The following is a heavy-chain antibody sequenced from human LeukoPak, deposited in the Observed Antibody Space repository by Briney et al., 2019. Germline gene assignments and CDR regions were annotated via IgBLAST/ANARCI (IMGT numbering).Heavy chain of an antibody. CDR1: GGSISSYY. Sequence: SETLSLTCTVSGGSISSYYWTWIRQPPGKGLEWIGSIYNSGSTYYNPSLKSRVTISVDTSKNQFSLKLSSVTAADTAVYHCARVRGSGWYEFDYWSQGTLVTVSS. CDR2: IYNSGST. J-gene: IGHJ4*02. V-gene: IGHV4-59*01. CDR3: ARVRGSGWYEFDY. D-gene: IGHD6-13*01.